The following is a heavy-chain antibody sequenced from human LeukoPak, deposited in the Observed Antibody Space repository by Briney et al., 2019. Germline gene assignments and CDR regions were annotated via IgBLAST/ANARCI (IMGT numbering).Heavy chain of an antibody. Sequence: SETLSLTCSLSGGSITNYYWSWIRQPPGKGLEWIAWIYSSGNTDYNPSLKSRVTISVDTSKNQFSLKLSSVTAADTAVYYCASLGAPYYYMDVWGKGTTVTVSS. V-gene: IGHV4-4*09. CDR3: ASLGAPYYYMDV. D-gene: IGHD1-26*01. J-gene: IGHJ6*03. CDR1: GGSITNYY. CDR2: IYSSGNT.